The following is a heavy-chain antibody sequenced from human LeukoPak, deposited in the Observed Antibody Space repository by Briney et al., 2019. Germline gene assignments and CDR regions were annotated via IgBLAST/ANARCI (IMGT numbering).Heavy chain of an antibody. V-gene: IGHV3-9*01. CDR1: GFTFDDYA. J-gene: IGHJ4*02. CDR3: AKDTYSTSLTGFDH. D-gene: IGHD6-6*01. CDR2: IGWNGGSI. Sequence: GRSLRLSCAVSGFTFDDYAMQWVRQAPGKGLEWVSGIGWNGGSIGYADSVKGRFTISRDNAKNSLYLQMNSLRAEDTALYYCAKDTYSTSLTGFDHWGQGTLVTVSS.